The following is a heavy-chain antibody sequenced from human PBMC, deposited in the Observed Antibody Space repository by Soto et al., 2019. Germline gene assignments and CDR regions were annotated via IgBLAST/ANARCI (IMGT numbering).Heavy chain of an antibody. CDR3: ARGNGNNWNYNDGVAI. CDR1: GGTFSSYA. CDR2: IIPIFGTA. Sequence: QVPLVQSGAEVKKPGSSVKVSCKASGGTFSSYAISWVRQAPGQGLEWMGGIIPIFGTANYAQKFQGRVTISEDECTSTVYMELSSLRSEDTAVYYCARGNGNNWNYNDGVAIWGQGKMVTVSS. V-gene: IGHV1-69*01. D-gene: IGHD1-7*01. J-gene: IGHJ3*02.